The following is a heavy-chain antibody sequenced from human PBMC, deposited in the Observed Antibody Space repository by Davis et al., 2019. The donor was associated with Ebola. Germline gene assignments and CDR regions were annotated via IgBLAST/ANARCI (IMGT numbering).Heavy chain of an antibody. CDR1: GGTFSSYA. V-gene: IGHV1-69*10. Sequence: SVKVSRKASGGTFSSYAISWVRQAPGQGLEWLGGIIPILGLANYAKKFQGRVTITADESTSTAHMELSSLRSEDTAVYYCAIGLVRGESTRYFDLWGRGTLVTVSS. D-gene: IGHD6-6*01. CDR3: AIGLVRGESTRYFDL. CDR2: IIPILGLA. J-gene: IGHJ2*01.